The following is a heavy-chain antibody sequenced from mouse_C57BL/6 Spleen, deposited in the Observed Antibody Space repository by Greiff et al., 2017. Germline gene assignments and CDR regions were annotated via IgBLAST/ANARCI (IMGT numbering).Heavy chain of an antibody. CDR3: ARSPLYDYDGAMDY. CDR1: GYTFTSYW. CDR2: IDPNSGGT. V-gene: IGHV1-72*01. D-gene: IGHD2-4*01. Sequence: VQLQQPGAELVKPGASVKLSCKASGYTFTSYWMHWVKQRPGRGLEWIGRIDPNSGGTKYNEKFKSKATLTVDKPSSTAYMQLSSLTSEDSAVHLCARSPLYDYDGAMDYWGQGTSVTVSS. J-gene: IGHJ4*01.